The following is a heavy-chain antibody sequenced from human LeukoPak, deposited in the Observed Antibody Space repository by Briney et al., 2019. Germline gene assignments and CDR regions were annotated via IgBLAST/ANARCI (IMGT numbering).Heavy chain of an antibody. CDR3: ARVRAGRSGVVVVAATNNYFDY. J-gene: IGHJ4*02. CDR1: GYTFTGYY. V-gene: IGHV1-2*02. Sequence: GASVKVSCKASGYTFTGYYMHWVRQAPGQGLEWMGWINPNSGGTNYAQKFQGRVTMTRDTSISTAYMELSRLRSDDTAVYYCARVRAGRSGVVVVAATNNYFDYWGQGTLVTVSS. D-gene: IGHD2-15*01. CDR2: INPNSGGT.